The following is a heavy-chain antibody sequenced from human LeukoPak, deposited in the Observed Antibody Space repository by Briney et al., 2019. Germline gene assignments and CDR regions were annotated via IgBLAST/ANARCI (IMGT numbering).Heavy chain of an antibody. CDR1: GYTFISYY. Sequence: ASVKVSCKASGYTFISYYMHWVRQAPGQGLEWMGIINPSGGSTGYAQKFQGRVTMTRDMSTSTVYMELNSLRSEDTAVYYCAREGGRWNGDNWGPGTLVTVSS. V-gene: IGHV1-46*01. CDR2: INPSGGST. J-gene: IGHJ4*02. CDR3: AREGGRWNGDN. D-gene: IGHD1-1*01.